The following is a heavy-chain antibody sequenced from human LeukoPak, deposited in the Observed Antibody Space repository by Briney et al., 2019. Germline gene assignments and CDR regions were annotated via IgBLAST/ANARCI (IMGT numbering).Heavy chain of an antibody. J-gene: IGHJ3*02. Sequence: PSETLSLTCAVYGGSFSGYYWSWIRQPPGKGLEWIGEINHSGSTNYNPSLKSRVTISVDTSKNQFSLKLSSVTAADTAVYYCARAHPQLNAFDIWGQGTMVTVSS. CDR1: GGSFSGYY. CDR3: ARAHPQLNAFDI. D-gene: IGHD3-10*01. V-gene: IGHV4-34*01. CDR2: INHSGST.